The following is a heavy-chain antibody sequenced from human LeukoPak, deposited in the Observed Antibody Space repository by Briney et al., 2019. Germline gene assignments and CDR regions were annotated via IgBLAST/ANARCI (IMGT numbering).Heavy chain of an antibody. CDR1: GYTFTSYG. V-gene: IGHV1-18*01. CDR3: ARLAGGYSGYVLFDY. CDR2: ISAYNGNT. D-gene: IGHD5-12*01. J-gene: IGHJ4*02. Sequence: ASVKVSCKASGYTFTSYGISWVRQAPGQGLEWMGWISAYNGNTNYAQKLQGRVTMTTDTSTSTAYMELRSLRSDDTAVYYCARLAGGYSGYVLFDYWGQGTLVTVSS.